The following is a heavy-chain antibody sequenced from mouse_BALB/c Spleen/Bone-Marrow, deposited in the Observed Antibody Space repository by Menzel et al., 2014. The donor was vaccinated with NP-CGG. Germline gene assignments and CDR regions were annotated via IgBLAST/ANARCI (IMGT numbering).Heavy chain of an antibody. CDR2: ISDGGSYT. D-gene: IGHD2-4*01. CDR3: ARVSYDYFDY. Sequence: EVQGVESGGGLVKPGGSLKLSCAASGFTFSDYYMYWVRQTPEKRLEWVATISDGGSYTYYPDSVKGRFTISRDNAKNNLYLQMSSLKSEDTAMYYCARVSYDYFDYWGRGTTLTVSP. CDR1: GFTFSDYY. J-gene: IGHJ2*01. V-gene: IGHV5-4*02.